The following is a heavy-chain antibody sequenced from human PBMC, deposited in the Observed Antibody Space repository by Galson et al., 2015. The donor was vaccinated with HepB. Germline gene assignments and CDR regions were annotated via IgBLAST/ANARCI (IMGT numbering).Heavy chain of an antibody. J-gene: IGHJ6*03. CDR1: GYSFTSYW. D-gene: IGHD6-13*01. CDR2: IYPGDSDT. Sequence: QSGAEVKKPGESLKISCKGSGYSFTSYWIGWVRQMPGKGLEWMGIIYPGDSDTRYSPSFQGQVTISADKSISTAYLQWSSLKASDTAMYYCARHEAQQLVFDDYYMDVWGKGTTVTVSS. CDR3: ARHEAQQLVFDDYYMDV. V-gene: IGHV5-51*01.